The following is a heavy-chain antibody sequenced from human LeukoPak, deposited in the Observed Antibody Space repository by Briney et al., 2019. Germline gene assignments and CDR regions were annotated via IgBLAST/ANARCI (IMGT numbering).Heavy chain of an antibody. CDR2: ISYDASIK. V-gene: IGHV3-30-3*01. D-gene: IGHD4-4*01. Sequence: GGSLRLSCAVSGFNFGSFAMHWVRQAPGKGLEWVALISYDASIKYYADSVKGRFTISRDNSRNTLFLQMSTLGAEDTAIYYCARALTTSHYFDSWGQGTLVTVSS. CDR1: GFNFGSFA. J-gene: IGHJ4*02. CDR3: ARALTTSHYFDS.